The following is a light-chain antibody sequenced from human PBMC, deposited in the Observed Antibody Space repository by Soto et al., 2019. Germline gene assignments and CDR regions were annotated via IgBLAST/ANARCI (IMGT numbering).Light chain of an antibody. CDR1: SRDVGGYNY. CDR3: TSYTSSSTLDV. Sequence: QSALTQPASVSGSPGQSITISCTGTSRDVGGYNYVSWYQQHPGKAPKLMIYEVSNRPSGVSNRFSGSKSGHTASLTIPGLQSEDEADYFCTSYTSSSTLDVFGTGTKLTVL. V-gene: IGLV2-14*01. CDR2: EVS. J-gene: IGLJ1*01.